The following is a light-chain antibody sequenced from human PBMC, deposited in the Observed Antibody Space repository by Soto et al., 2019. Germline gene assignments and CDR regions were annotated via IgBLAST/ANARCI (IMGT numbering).Light chain of an antibody. Sequence: DIVLTQSPATLSVSPGESATLSCRASQSVSRALAWYQHVPGQAPRLLIYDSSTRATGFPARFSGSGSGTRFTLTISSLQSEDFAVYYCQQYNSWPPRYTFGQGTKLQI. J-gene: IGKJ2*01. CDR2: DSS. V-gene: IGKV3-15*01. CDR1: QSVSRA. CDR3: QQYNSWPPRYT.